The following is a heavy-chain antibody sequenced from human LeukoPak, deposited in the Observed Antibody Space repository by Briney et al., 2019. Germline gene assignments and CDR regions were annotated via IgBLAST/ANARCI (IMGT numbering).Heavy chain of an antibody. V-gene: IGHV1-24*01. CDR2: FDPEDGET. D-gene: IGHD6-13*01. Sequence: ALVKVSCKVSGYTLTELSMHWVRQAPGKGLEWMGGFDPEDGETIYAQKFQGRVTMTEDTSTDTAYMELSSLRSEDTAVYYCVCTSSSWYLGNDYWGQGTLVTVSS. CDR3: VCTSSSWYLGNDY. CDR1: GYTLTELS. J-gene: IGHJ4*02.